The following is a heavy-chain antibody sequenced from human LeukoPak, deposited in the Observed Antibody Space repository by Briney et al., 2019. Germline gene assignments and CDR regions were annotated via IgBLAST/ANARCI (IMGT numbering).Heavy chain of an antibody. V-gene: IGHV4-59*01. CDR2: IYYSGST. J-gene: IGHJ4*02. Sequence: SETLSLTCTVSGGSISSYYWSWNRQPPGKGLEWIGYIYYSGSTNYNPSLKSRVTISVDTSKNQFSLKLSSVTAADTAVYYCARVTGYSSGWSPYYFDYWGQGTLVTVSS. D-gene: IGHD6-19*01. CDR1: GGSISSYY. CDR3: ARVTGYSSGWSPYYFDY.